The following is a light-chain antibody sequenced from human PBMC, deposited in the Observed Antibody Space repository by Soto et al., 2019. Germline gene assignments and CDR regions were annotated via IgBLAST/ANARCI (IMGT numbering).Light chain of an antibody. V-gene: IGKV1-5*01. Sequence: DIQMTQSPSTLSASVGDRVTITCRASPSISSWLAWYQQKPGKAPKLLLFDASSLESGVPSRFSGSGSGTEFALHITSLQPDDFATYYCQQYNSYSPWTFGQGTKVEIK. CDR1: PSISSW. CDR3: QQYNSYSPWT. CDR2: DAS. J-gene: IGKJ1*01.